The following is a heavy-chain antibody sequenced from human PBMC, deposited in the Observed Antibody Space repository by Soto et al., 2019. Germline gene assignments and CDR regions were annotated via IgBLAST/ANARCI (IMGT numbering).Heavy chain of an antibody. V-gene: IGHV3-64D*06. CDR3: VKVVVATIPAYYGMDV. D-gene: IGHD5-12*01. J-gene: IGHJ6*02. CDR2: ISSNGGST. CDR1: GFTFSSYA. Sequence: GGSLRLSCSASGFTFSSYAMHWVRQAPGKGLEYVSAISSNGGSTYYADSVKGRFTISRDNSKNTLYLQMSSLRAEDTAVYYCVKVVVATIPAYYGMDVWGQGTTVTVSS.